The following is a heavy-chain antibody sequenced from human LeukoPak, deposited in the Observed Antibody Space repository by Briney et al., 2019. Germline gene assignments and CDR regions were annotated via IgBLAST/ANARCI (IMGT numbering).Heavy chain of an antibody. J-gene: IGHJ5*02. D-gene: IGHD3-3*01. CDR3: ARGAYYDFWSSHPKYNWFDP. Sequence: SETLSLTCAVYGGSFSGYYWSWIRQPPGKGLEWIGEINHSGSTNYNPSLKSRVTISVDTSKNQFSLKLSSVTAADTAVYYCARGAYYDFWSSHPKYNWFDPWGQGTLVTVSS. CDR1: GGSFSGYY. CDR2: INHSGST. V-gene: IGHV4-34*01.